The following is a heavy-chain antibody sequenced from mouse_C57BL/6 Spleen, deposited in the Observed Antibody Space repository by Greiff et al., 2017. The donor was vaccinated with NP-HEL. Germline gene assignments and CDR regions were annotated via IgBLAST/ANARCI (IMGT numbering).Heavy chain of an antibody. CDR1: GYTFTSYG. CDR3: ARSITTVVATGGYAMDY. J-gene: IGHJ4*01. Sequence: QVQLQQSGAELARPGASVKLSCKASGYTFTSYGISWVKQRTGQGLEWIGEIYPRSGNTYYNEKFKGKATLTADKSSSTAYMELRSLTSEDSAVYFCARSITTVVATGGYAMDYWGQGTSVTVSS. CDR2: IYPRSGNT. D-gene: IGHD1-1*01. V-gene: IGHV1-81*01.